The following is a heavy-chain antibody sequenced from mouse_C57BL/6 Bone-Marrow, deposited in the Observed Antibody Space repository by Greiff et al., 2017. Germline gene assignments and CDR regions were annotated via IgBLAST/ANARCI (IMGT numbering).Heavy chain of an antibody. J-gene: IGHJ4*01. CDR3: TRTYYPLRDYYAMDY. D-gene: IGHD2-10*01. V-gene: IGHV5-9-1*02. CDR2: ISSGGDYI. Sequence: EVQVVESGEGLVKPGGSLKLSCAASGFTFSSYAMSWVRQTPEKRLEWVAYISSGGDYISYADTVKGRFTISRDNARNTLYLQMSSLKSEDTAMYYCTRTYYPLRDYYAMDYWGQGTSVTVSS. CDR1: GFTFSSYA.